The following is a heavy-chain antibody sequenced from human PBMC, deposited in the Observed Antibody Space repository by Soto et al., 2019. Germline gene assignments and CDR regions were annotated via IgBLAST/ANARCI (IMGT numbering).Heavy chain of an antibody. V-gene: IGHV4-34*01. D-gene: IGHD3-10*01. CDR1: GGSFSGYY. CDR2: INHSGST. J-gene: IGHJ4*02. Sequence: SETLSLTCAVYGGSFSGYYWSWIRQPPGKGLEWIGEINHSGSTNYNPSLKSRVTISVDTSKNQFSLKLSSVTAADTAVYYCVSNRYYYGSGSYYWGQGTLVTVSS. CDR3: VSNRYYYGSGSYY.